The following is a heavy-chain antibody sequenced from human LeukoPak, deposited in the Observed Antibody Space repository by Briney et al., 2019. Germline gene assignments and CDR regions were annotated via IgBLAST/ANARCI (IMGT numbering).Heavy chain of an antibody. Sequence: PGGSLRLSCAASGFTFSSHAMSWVRRAPGKGLEWVSGLIENGATTYYADSVKGRFTISRDNSRNTMYLQMNSLRVEDTAVYYCVKDYQVGNSPAFGDHWGQGTLVTISS. J-gene: IGHJ4*02. CDR2: LIENGATT. D-gene: IGHD1-26*01. CDR3: VKDYQVGNSPAFGDH. V-gene: IGHV3-23*01. CDR1: GFTFSSHA.